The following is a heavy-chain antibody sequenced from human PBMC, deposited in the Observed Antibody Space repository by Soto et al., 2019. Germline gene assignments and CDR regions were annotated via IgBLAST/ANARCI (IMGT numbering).Heavy chain of an antibody. V-gene: IGHV3-9*01. CDR2: ISWNSGSI. CDR1: GFTFDDYA. CDR3: AKDILRFGELLYYAFDI. J-gene: IGHJ3*02. Sequence: DVQLVESGGGLVQPGRSLRLSCAASGFTFDDYAMHWVRQAPGKGLEWVSGISWNSGSIGYADSVKGRFTISRDNAKNSLYLQMNSLRAEDTALYYCAKDILRFGELLYYAFDIWGQGTMVTVSS. D-gene: IGHD3-10*01.